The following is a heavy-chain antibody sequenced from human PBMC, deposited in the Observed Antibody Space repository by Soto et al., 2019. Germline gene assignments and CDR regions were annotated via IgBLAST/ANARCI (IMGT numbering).Heavy chain of an antibody. Sequence: EVQLLESGGGLVQPGGSLRLSCVASEITFTNYAMAWVRQAPEKGLEWVSGISYTGDRTYYADSVKGRFTISRDNSKNTLFMQMNSLRVEDTAIYYCVGDYRGLEGFDIWGQGTMVTVSS. CDR3: VGDYRGLEGFDI. CDR1: EITFTNYA. CDR2: ISYTGDRT. V-gene: IGHV3-23*01. D-gene: IGHD4-17*01. J-gene: IGHJ3*02.